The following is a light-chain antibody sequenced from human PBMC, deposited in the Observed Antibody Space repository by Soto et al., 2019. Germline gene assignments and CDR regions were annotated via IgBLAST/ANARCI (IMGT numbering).Light chain of an antibody. CDR3: SSYTSSSTLV. Sequence: QSVLTQPASVSGSPGQSITISCTGTSSDVGGYNYVSWYQQRPGKAPKLMIYDVSNRPSGVSNRFSGSKSGSTASLTISGLQAEDEADYYCSSYTSSSTLVFGGGTKLTVL. J-gene: IGLJ3*02. V-gene: IGLV2-14*01. CDR1: SSDVGGYNY. CDR2: DVS.